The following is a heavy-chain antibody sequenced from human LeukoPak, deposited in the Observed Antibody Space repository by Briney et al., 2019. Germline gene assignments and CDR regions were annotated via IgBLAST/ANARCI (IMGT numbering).Heavy chain of an antibody. CDR2: ISYDGSNK. V-gene: IGHV3-30*18. J-gene: IGHJ4*02. CDR3: AKDRVLWFGEGIDY. D-gene: IGHD3-10*01. Sequence: GGSLRLSCAACGFTFSSYDMHWVRQAPGRGLEWVAVISYDGSNKYYADSVKGRFTISRDNSKNTLYLQMNSLRAEDTAVYYCAKDRVLWFGEGIDYWGQGTLVTVSS. CDR1: GFTFSSYD.